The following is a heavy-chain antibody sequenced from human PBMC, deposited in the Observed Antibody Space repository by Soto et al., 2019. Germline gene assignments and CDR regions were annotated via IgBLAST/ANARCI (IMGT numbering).Heavy chain of an antibody. D-gene: IGHD2-2*01. V-gene: IGHV1-46*01. J-gene: IGHJ6*02. Sequence: ASVKVSCKASGYTFTSYYMHWVRQAPGQGLEWMGIINPSGGSTSYAQKFQGRVTMTRDTSTSTVYMELSSLRSEDTAVYYCVRFYPAPSTSDGMDVRGQGTKVTVS. CDR1: GYTFTSYY. CDR2: INPSGGST. CDR3: VRFYPAPSTSDGMDV.